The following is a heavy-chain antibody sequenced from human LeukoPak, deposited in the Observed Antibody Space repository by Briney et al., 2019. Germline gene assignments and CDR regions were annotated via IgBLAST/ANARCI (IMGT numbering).Heavy chain of an antibody. Sequence: ASVKVSCKASGYRFTGYYIHWVRQAPGQGLEWMAWINPNSGGTNYAQNFQGRVTVTRDTSVSTAYMEVSRLRSDDTAVYYCATVGSGGSPFDYWGQGTLVTVSS. D-gene: IGHD1-26*01. CDR3: ATVGSGGSPFDY. CDR1: GYRFTGYY. J-gene: IGHJ4*02. CDR2: INPNSGGT. V-gene: IGHV1-2*02.